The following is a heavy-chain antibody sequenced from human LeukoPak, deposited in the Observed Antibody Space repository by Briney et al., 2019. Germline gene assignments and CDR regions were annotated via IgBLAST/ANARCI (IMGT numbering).Heavy chain of an antibody. V-gene: IGHV3-23*01. CDR3: AKDRSGMAYHFGL. CDR1: GFTFSTYA. Sequence: GGSLRLSCAASGFTFSTYAMSWVRQAPGKGLEWVSGISGRGGNTYYTDSVKGRFTISRDNSKNTLYLQMDSLRGEDTAVYYCAKDRSGMAYHFGLWGQGTLVTVSS. J-gene: IGHJ4*02. CDR2: ISGRGGNT. D-gene: IGHD2-2*02.